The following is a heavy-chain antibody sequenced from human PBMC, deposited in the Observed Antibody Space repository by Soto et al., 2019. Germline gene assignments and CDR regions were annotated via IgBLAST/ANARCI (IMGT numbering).Heavy chain of an antibody. D-gene: IGHD3-22*01. CDR3: ARDDSSGYYYYGMDV. CDR2: IYYSGST. J-gene: IGHJ6*02. CDR1: GGSISSYY. Sequence: QVQLRESGPGLVKPSETLSLTCTVSGGSISSYYWSWIRQPPGKGLEWIGYIYYSGSTNYNPSLKSRVTISVDTSKNQFSLKLSSVTAADTAVYYCARDDSSGYYYYGMDVWGQGTTVTVSS. V-gene: IGHV4-59*01.